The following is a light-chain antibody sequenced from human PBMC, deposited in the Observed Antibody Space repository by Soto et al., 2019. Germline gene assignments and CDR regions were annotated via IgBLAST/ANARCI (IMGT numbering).Light chain of an antibody. CDR2: GNS. V-gene: IGLV1-40*01. J-gene: IGLJ2*01. CDR3: QSYDSNLSGVV. CDR1: SSNIGAGYD. Sequence: QSVLTQPPSVSGAPGQRVTISCTGSSSNIGAGYDVHWYKQPPGTAPKLLIFGNSSRPSGVRDGFSGSKSGTSASLAITGLQAEDEADYYCQSYDSNLSGVVFGGGTKLTVL.